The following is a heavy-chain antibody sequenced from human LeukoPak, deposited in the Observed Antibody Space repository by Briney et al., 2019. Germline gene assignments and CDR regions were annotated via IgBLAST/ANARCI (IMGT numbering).Heavy chain of an antibody. D-gene: IGHD3-10*01. V-gene: IGHV3-11*01. CDR3: ARITMVRGVIINLIDY. J-gene: IGHJ4*02. CDR1: GFTFSDYY. CDR2: ISSSGSTI. Sequence: KPGGSLRLSCAASGFTFSDYYMSWIRRAPGKGLEWVSYISSSGSTIYYADSVKGRFTISRDNAKNSLYLQMNSLRAEDTAVYYCARITMVRGVIINLIDYWGQGTLVTVSS.